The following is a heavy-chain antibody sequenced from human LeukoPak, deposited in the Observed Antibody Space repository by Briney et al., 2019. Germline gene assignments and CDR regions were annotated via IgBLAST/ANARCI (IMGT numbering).Heavy chain of an antibody. CDR2: INPNSGET. D-gene: IGHD2-21*02. J-gene: IGHJ5*02. Sequence: ASVKVSCKASGYTLSGYYIHWVRQAPGQGLEWLGWINPNSGETNYAQKFQGGVTLTRDTSISTFYMELSSLRSEDTAVYYCATLVPLAYCGGDCYSGLDPWGQGTLVTVSS. CDR3: ATLVPLAYCGGDCYSGLDP. V-gene: IGHV1-2*02. CDR1: GYTLSGYY.